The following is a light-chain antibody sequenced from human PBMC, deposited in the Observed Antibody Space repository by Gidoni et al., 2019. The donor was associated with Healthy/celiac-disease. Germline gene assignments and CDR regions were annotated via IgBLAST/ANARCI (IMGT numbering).Light chain of an antibody. V-gene: IGLV3-19*01. J-gene: IGLJ3*02. CDR1: SLRSDY. CDR2: GKN. Sequence: SSELTQDPAVSVALGQTVRITCQGDSLRSDYASWYQQKPGQAPVLVIYGKNTRPSGIPDRFSGSSSGNTASLTITGAQAEDEADYYCNSRDSSGNHVVVGGWTKLTVL. CDR3: NSRDSSGNHVV.